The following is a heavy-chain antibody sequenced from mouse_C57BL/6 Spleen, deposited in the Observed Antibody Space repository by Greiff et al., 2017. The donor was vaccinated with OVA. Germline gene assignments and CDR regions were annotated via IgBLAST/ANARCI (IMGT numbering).Heavy chain of an antibody. CDR3: ARGGLRRGAMDY. J-gene: IGHJ4*01. V-gene: IGHV1-64*01. CDR1: GYTFTSYW. Sequence: VQLQQPGAELVKPGASVKLSCKASGYTFTSYWMHWVKQRPGQGLEWIGMIHPNSGSTNYNEKFKSKATLTVDKSSSTAYMQLSSLTSEDSAVYYCARGGLRRGAMDYWGQGASVTVSS. CDR2: IHPNSGST. D-gene: IGHD2-2*01.